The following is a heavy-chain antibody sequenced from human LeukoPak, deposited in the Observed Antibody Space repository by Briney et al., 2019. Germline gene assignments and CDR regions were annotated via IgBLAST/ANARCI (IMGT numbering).Heavy chain of an antibody. D-gene: IGHD6-19*01. CDR2: ISGGSDRI. Sequence: PGGSLRLSCAASGFTLSSYSMNWVRQAPGRGLEWVSYISGGSDRIYYADSVKGRFTISRDNAKNSLYLHMNSLRDEDTAVYYRARDLRLGSGWYLDFDYWGQGTLVTVSS. V-gene: IGHV3-48*02. CDR3: ARDLRLGSGWYLDFDY. CDR1: GFTLSSYS. J-gene: IGHJ4*02.